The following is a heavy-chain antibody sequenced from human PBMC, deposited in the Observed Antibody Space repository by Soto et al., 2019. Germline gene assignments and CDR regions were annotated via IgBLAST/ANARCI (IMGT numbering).Heavy chain of an antibody. D-gene: IGHD1-26*01. V-gene: IGHV3-23*01. J-gene: IGHJ4*02. Sequence: GGSLRLSCAASGFTFSSYAMSWVRQAPGKGLEWVSAISGSGGSTYYADSVKGRFTISRDNSKNTLYLQMNSLRAEDTAVHYCAKARYSGSYYRNSDFDYWGQGTLVTVS. CDR2: ISGSGGST. CDR3: AKARYSGSYYRNSDFDY. CDR1: GFTFSSYA.